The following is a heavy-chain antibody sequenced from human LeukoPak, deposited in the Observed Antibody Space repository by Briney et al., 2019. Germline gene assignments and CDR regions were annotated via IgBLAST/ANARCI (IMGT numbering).Heavy chain of an antibody. Sequence: GGSLRLSCAVSGLTFNNYAMSWVRQAPGKGLEWVSGISGRGASKYYADSVKGRFTISRDNAKNSLYLQMNSLRAEDTAVYYCARADCSSSSCYGYYYYYMDVWGKGTTVTISS. D-gene: IGHD2-2*01. CDR2: ISGRGASK. V-gene: IGHV3-23*01. CDR3: ARADCSSSSCYGYYYYYMDV. J-gene: IGHJ6*03. CDR1: GLTFNNYA.